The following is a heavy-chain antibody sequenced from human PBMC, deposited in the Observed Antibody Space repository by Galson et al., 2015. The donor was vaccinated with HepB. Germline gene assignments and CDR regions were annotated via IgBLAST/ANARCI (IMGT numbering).Heavy chain of an antibody. CDR1: GYTFTSYA. V-gene: IGHV1-3*01. J-gene: IGHJ3*01. Sequence: SVKVSCKASGYTFTSYAMHWVRQAPGQRLEWMGWSDAGNGNTKYAQKFQGRVTMTRDTFASTAYMELSSLRSEDTAVYFCGRILACTALDLWGQGTMVTVSS. D-gene: IGHD6-19*01. CDR2: SDAGNGNT. CDR3: GRILACTALDL.